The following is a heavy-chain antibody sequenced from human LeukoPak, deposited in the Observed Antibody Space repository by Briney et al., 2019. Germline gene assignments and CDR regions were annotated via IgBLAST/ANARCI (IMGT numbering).Heavy chain of an antibody. CDR2: MHYSGSN. Sequence: SETLSLTCTVSGGSISSSDYYWGWIRQPPGKGLEWIGSMHYSGSNAYSPSLKSRVIIFVDTSKKQFSLKLTYVTAADTAVYFCARYSTSSGWFDPWGQGSLVTVSS. V-gene: IGHV4-39*01. J-gene: IGHJ5*02. D-gene: IGHD6-6*01. CDR1: GGSISSSDYY. CDR3: ARYSTSSGWFDP.